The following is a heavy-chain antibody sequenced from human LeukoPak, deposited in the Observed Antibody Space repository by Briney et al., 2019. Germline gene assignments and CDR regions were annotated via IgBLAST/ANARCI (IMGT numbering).Heavy chain of an antibody. J-gene: IGHJ4*02. CDR2: IYYSGSI. CDR3: GRLNTDWGFLFDS. Sequence: SETLSLTCIVSGDSITRNTYHWGWLRQPPGKGLEWIGTIYYSGSIYYNQYLRGRVALSVDTSKNLFSLKLTSVTAADTAVYYCGRLNTDWGFLFDSWGQGTLVTVSS. V-gene: IGHV4-39*01. D-gene: IGHD7-27*01. CDR1: GDSITRNTYH.